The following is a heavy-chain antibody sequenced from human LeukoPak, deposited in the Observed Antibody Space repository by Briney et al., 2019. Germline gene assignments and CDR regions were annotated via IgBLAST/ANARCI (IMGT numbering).Heavy chain of an antibody. CDR1: GFTVSSNY. CDR2: IYTGGTP. CDR3: ARGAATGPTLGLNY. J-gene: IGHJ4*02. D-gene: IGHD6-13*01. Sequence: GGSLRLSCVASGFTVSSNYMTWVRQAPGKGLEWVSVIYTGGTPYYADSVKGRFTISRDVSKNTVYLQMNSLRVEDTAVYFCARGAATGPTLGLNYWGQGTLVTVSS. V-gene: IGHV3-53*01.